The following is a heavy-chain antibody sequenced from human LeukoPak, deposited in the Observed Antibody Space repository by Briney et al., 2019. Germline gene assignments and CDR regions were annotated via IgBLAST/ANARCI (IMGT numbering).Heavy chain of an antibody. CDR3: AKGATYYDSRGVDY. D-gene: IGHD3-22*01. CDR1: GFTFDDYT. CDR2: ISWDGGST. V-gene: IGHV3-43*01. Sequence: GGSLRLSCAASGFTFDDYTMHWVRQGPGKGLEWVSLISWDGGSTYYADSVEGRFTISRDSSKNSLYLQMNSLRAEDTALYYCAKGATYYDSRGVDYWGQGTLVTVSS. J-gene: IGHJ4*02.